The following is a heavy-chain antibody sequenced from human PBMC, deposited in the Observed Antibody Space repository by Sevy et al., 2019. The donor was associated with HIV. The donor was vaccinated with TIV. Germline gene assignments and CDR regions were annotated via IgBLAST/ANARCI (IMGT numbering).Heavy chain of an antibody. J-gene: IGHJ6*02. V-gene: IGHV3-30*18. CDR2: ISYDGSNK. Sequence: GGSLRLSCAASGFTFSSYGMHWVRQAPGKGLEWVAVISYDGSNKYYADSVKGRFTISRDNSKNTLYLQMNSLRAEDTAVYYCAKDRVLRFLEWLPTFVDVWGQGTTVTVSS. D-gene: IGHD3-3*01. CDR1: GFTFSSYG. CDR3: AKDRVLRFLEWLPTFVDV.